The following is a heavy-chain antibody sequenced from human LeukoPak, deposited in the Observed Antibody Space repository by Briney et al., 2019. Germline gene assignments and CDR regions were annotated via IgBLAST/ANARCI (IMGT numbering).Heavy chain of an antibody. D-gene: IGHD3-22*01. V-gene: IGHV4-59*01. Sequence: SETLSLTCTVSGGSISSYYWSWIRQPPGKGLEWIGYIYNSGSINYNPSLKSRVTTSVDTSKKQFSLKLSSVTAADTAVYYCARYYDSSGYWSTPHFDSWGQGTLVTVSS. CDR1: GGSISSYY. CDR3: ARYYDSSGYWSTPHFDS. J-gene: IGHJ4*02. CDR2: IYNSGSI.